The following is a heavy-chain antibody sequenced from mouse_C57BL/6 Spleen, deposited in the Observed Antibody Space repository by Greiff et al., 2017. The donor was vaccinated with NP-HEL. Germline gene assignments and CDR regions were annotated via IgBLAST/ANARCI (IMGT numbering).Heavy chain of an antibody. CDR3: ARGASAY. J-gene: IGHJ3*01. V-gene: IGHV1-4*01. D-gene: IGHD6-1*01. Sequence: VPLQQSGAELARPGASVKMSCKAFGYTFTSYTMHWGKQRPGQGLAWIGYINTSSGYTKYNQKIKDMATLTADKSSSTPSMQLSSLASEDSAVYYCARGASAYWGQGTLVTVSA. CDR2: INTSSGYT. CDR1: GYTFTSYT.